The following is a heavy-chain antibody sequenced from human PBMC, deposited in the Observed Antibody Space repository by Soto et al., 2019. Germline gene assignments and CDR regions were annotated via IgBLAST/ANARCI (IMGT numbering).Heavy chain of an antibody. J-gene: IGHJ4*02. CDR3: ERGPSGSYFLYYFDY. Sequence: GGSLRLSCAASGFTFSSYSMNWVRQAPGKGLEWVSSISSSSSYIYYADSVKGRFTISRDNAKNSLYLQMNSLRAEDTAVYYCERGPSGSYFLYYFDYWGQGTLVTVSS. CDR2: ISSSSSYI. CDR1: GFTFSSYS. V-gene: IGHV3-21*01. D-gene: IGHD1-26*01.